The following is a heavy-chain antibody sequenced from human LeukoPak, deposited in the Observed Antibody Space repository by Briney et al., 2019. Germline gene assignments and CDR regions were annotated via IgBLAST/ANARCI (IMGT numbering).Heavy chain of an antibody. J-gene: IGHJ4*02. V-gene: IGHV4-39*07. CDR1: GGSISSSSYY. Sequence: PSETLSLTCTVSGGSISSSSYYWGWIRQPPGKGLEWIGSIYYSGSTYYNPSLKSRVTISVDTSKNQFSLKLSSVTAADTAVYYCARADILTGYRNVYYFDYWGQGALVTVSS. CDR3: ARADILTGYRNVYYFDY. D-gene: IGHD3-9*01. CDR2: IYYSGST.